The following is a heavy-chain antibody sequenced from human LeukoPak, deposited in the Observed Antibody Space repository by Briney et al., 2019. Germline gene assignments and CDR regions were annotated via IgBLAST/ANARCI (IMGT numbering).Heavy chain of an antibody. CDR1: GYSFTSYW. D-gene: IGHD6-13*01. J-gene: IGHJ4*02. CDR2: IYPGDSDT. CDR3: ARPRAQHPPHFDY. V-gene: IGHV5-51*01. Sequence: GESLKISCKGSGYSFTSYWIGWVRQMPGKGLEWMGIIYPGDSDTRYSPSFQGQVTISADKSISTTYLQWSSLKASDTAMYYCARPRAQHPPHFDYWGQGTLVTVSS.